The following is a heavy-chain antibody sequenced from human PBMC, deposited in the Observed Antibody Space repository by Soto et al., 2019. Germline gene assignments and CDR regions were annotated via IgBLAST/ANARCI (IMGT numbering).Heavy chain of an antibody. CDR1: GYTFTSYY. J-gene: IGHJ6*02. V-gene: IGHV1-46*01. D-gene: IGHD2-8*01. Sequence: ASVKVSCKASGYTFTSYYMHWVRQAPGQGLEWMGIINPSGGSTSYAQKFQGGVTMTRDTSTSTVYMELSSLRSEDTAVYYCARQARYCTNGVCSAYGMDVWGQGTTVTVSS. CDR3: ARQARYCTNGVCSAYGMDV. CDR2: INPSGGST.